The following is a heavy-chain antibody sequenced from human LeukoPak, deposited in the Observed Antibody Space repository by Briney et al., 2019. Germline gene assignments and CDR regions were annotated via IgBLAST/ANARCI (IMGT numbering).Heavy chain of an antibody. D-gene: IGHD5-18*01. CDR3: AHRDTAMVRVDY. CDR2: IKSKTDGGTT. V-gene: IGHV3-15*01. J-gene: IGHJ4*02. CDR1: GFTFPTYA. Sequence: GGSLRLSCAASGFTFPTYAMTWVRQAPGKGLEWVGRIKSKTDGGTTDYAAPVKGRFTISRDDSKNTLYLQMRSLKTEDTAVYFCAHRDTAMVRVDYWGQGTLVTVSS.